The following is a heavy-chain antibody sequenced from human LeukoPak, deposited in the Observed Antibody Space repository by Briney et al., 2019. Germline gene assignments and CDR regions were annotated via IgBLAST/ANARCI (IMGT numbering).Heavy chain of an antibody. V-gene: IGHV3-7*01. CDR2: IKQDGSEK. CDR3: AREYCSSTSCYMFDY. J-gene: IGHJ4*02. Sequence: PGGSLRLSCAASGFTFSSYWMSWVRQAPGKGLEWVANIKQDGSEKYYVDSVKGRSTISRDNAKNSLYLQMNSLRAEDTAVYYCAREYCSSTSCYMFDYWGQGTLVTVSS. CDR1: GFTFSSYW. D-gene: IGHD2-2*02.